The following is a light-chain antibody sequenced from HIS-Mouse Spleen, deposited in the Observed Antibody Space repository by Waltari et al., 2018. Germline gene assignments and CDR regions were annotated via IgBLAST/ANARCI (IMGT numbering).Light chain of an antibody. Sequence: DIQMTQSPSSLSASVVDRVTITCQASQDISNYLNWYQQKPGKAPKLLIYDASNLETGVPSRFSGSGSGTDFTFTISSLQPEDIATYYCQQYDNLPFGGGTKVEIK. J-gene: IGKJ4*01. CDR3: QQYDNLP. CDR2: DAS. V-gene: IGKV1-33*01. CDR1: QDISNY.